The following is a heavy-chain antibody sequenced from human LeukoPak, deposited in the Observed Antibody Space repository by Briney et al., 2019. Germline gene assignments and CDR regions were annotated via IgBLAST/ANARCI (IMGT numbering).Heavy chain of an antibody. CDR1: GFTFDDYA. D-gene: IGHD3-10*01. V-gene: IGHV3-9*01. CDR2: ISWNSGSI. Sequence: PGGSLRLSCAASGFTFDDYAMHWVRQAPGKGLEWVSGISWNSGSIGYADSVKGRFTISRDNAKNSLYLQMNSLRAEDTAVYYCASPITMVRGVISDYWGQGTLVTVSS. J-gene: IGHJ4*02. CDR3: ASPITMVRGVISDY.